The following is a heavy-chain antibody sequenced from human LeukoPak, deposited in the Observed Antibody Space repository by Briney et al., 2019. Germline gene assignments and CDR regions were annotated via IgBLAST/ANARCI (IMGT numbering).Heavy chain of an antibody. CDR3: ARDLGGGLIDY. J-gene: IGHJ4*02. CDR1: GFTFSSYS. V-gene: IGHV3-66*01. Sequence: GGSLRLSCAASGFTFSSYSMNWVRQAPVKGLEWVSVIYSGGSTYYADSVKGRFTISRDNSKNTLYLQMNSLRAEDTAVYYCARDLGGGLIDYWGQGTLVTVSS. CDR2: IYSGGST. D-gene: IGHD3-16*01.